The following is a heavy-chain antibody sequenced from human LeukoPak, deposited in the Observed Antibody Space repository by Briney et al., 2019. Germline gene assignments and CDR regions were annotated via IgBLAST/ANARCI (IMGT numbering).Heavy chain of an antibody. CDR3: AREGTDIVAGDFDY. J-gene: IGHJ4*02. Sequence: SETLSLTCTVSGGSISSSSYYWGWIRPPPGKGLEWIGSIYYSGSTYYNPSLKRRLTISVHTSKNQFSLKLSSVTAADTAVYYCAREGTDIVAGDFDYWGQATLVTVSS. CDR2: IYYSGST. D-gene: IGHD5-12*01. CDR1: GGSISSSSYY. V-gene: IGHV4-39*07.